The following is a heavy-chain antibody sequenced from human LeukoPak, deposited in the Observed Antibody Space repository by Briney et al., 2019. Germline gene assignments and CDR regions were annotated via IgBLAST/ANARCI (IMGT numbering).Heavy chain of an antibody. V-gene: IGHV4-38-2*02. CDR2: IYHSGST. CDR1: GYSISSGYY. CDR3: ARVVIVVENWFDP. J-gene: IGHJ5*02. Sequence: SETLSLTCTVSGYSISSGYYWGWIRQLPGKGLEWIGSIYHSGSTYYNPSLKSRVTISVDTSKNQFSLKLSSVTAADTALYYCARVVIVVENWFDPWGQGTLVTVSS. D-gene: IGHD2/OR15-2a*01.